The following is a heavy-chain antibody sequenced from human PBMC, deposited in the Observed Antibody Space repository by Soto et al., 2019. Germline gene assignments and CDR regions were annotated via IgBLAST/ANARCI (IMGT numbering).Heavy chain of an antibody. CDR2: ISNDGSIK. V-gene: IGHV3-30*18. CDR3: AKVVRADTTSYNFYYYSGMDV. Sequence: PXGSLRLSCAASGFSFSTYCMHWVRQAPGKGLDWMAVISNDGSIKYYADSVKGRFTISRDNSKDTLFLQMNSLRGEDTAVYYCAKVVRADTTSYNFYYYSGMDVWGQGTTVTVSS. CDR1: GFSFSTYC. J-gene: IGHJ6*02. D-gene: IGHD6-6*01.